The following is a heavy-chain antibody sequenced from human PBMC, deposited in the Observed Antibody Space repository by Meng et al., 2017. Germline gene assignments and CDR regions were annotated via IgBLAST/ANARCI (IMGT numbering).Heavy chain of an antibody. CDR2: VVVGSGNT. CDR3: AAAREMATMWGAFDL. V-gene: IGHV1-58*02. Sequence: SVKVSCKASGFTFTSSAMQWVRPARRQRLEWIGRVVVGSGNTNYAQKFQERITITKDMSTRTAYMELGSLGCEGTAVYYCAAAREMATMWGAFDLWGQGTMVTVSS. D-gene: IGHD5-24*01. CDR1: GFTFTSSA. J-gene: IGHJ3*01.